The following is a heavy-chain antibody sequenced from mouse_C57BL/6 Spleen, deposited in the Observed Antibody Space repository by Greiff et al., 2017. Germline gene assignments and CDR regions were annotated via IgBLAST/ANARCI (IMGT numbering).Heavy chain of an antibody. Sequence: QVQLQQPGAELVKPGASVKLSCQASGYTFTSYWMPWVKQRPGQGLEWIGMIYPNGGRTNYNEKFKSKATLTVDKSTSTAYMQLSSLTSEDAAVYCCRRGGTYGISDYYFDMYCWGQGTSVSV. V-gene: IGHV1-64*01. CDR3: RRGGTYGISDYYFDMYC. J-gene: IGHJ4*01. D-gene: IGHD1-1*01. CDR2: IYPNGGRT. CDR1: GYTFTSYW.